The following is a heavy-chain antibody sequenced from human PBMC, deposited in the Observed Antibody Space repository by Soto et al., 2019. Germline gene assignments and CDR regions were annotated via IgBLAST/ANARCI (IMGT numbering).Heavy chain of an antibody. CDR1: CGSISSSSYY. V-gene: IGHV4-39*01. J-gene: IGHJ3*02. CDR2: IYYSGST. D-gene: IGHD4-17*01. CDR3: ARHGPVYGDYELDAFDI. Sequence: SETLSLTCTVSCGSISSSSYYWGWIRQPPGKGLEWIGSIYYSGSTYYNPSLKSRVTISVDTSKNQFSLKLSSVTAADTAVYYCARHGPVYGDYELDAFDIWGQGTMVTVSS.